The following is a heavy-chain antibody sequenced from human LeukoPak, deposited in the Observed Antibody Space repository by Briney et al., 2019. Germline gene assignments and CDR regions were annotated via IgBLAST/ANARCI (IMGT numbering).Heavy chain of an antibody. V-gene: IGHV3-7*01. CDR3: ARDPGIAARHKGNDY. J-gene: IGHJ4*02. CDR2: IKQDGSEK. CDR1: GFTFSSYW. Sequence: GGSLRLSCAASGFTFSSYWMSWVRQAPGKGLEWVANIKQDGSEKYYVDSVKGRFTISRDNAKNSLYLQMNSLRAEDTAVYYCARDPGIAARHKGNDYWGQGTLVTVSS. D-gene: IGHD6-6*01.